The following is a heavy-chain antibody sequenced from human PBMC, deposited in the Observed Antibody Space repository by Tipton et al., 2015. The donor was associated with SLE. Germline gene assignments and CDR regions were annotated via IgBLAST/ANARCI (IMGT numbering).Heavy chain of an antibody. CDR3: ARVRSGSHDAFDL. CDR2: IYNSGNT. V-gene: IGHV4-4*08. J-gene: IGHJ3*01. Sequence: TLSLTCTVSGGSIRGHYWGWIRQPPGKGLEWIANIYNSGNTYYNPSLKSRFTIALDTSRNHFSLKVTSVTAADTAVYYCARVRSGSHDAFDLWGQGTMVTVSS. D-gene: IGHD6-25*01. CDR1: GGSIRGHY.